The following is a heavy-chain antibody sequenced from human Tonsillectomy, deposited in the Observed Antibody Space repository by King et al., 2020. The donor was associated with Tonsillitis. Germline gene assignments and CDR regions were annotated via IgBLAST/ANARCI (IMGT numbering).Heavy chain of an antibody. J-gene: IGHJ6*02. CDR2: ISYDGGNE. D-gene: IGHD5-18*01. CDR1: GFTFSSYS. V-gene: IGHV3-30-3*01. CDR3: ARDSCEDTAMALYYYYYGMDV. Sequence: VQLVESGGGVVQPGRSLRLSCAASGFTFSSYSMHWVRQAPGKGLEWVAVISYDGGNEHYADSVKGRFTISRDNSKNTLFLQMNSLRAGDTAVYYCARDSCEDTAMALYYYYYGMDVWGQGTTVTVSS.